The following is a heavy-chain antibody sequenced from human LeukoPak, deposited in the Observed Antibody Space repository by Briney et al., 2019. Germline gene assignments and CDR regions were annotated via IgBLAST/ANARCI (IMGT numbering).Heavy chain of an antibody. V-gene: IGHV4-31*03. D-gene: IGHD3-22*01. CDR2: IYYSGST. J-gene: IGHJ5*02. CDR3: GRPNPDSSGYYGSFDP. CDR1: GGSISSGGYY. Sequence: SETLSLTCTVSGGSISSGGYYWSWIRQHPGKGLEWIGYIYYSGSTYYNPSLKSRVTISVDTSKNQFSLKLSSVTAADTAVYYCGRPNPDSSGYYGSFDPWGQGILVTVSS.